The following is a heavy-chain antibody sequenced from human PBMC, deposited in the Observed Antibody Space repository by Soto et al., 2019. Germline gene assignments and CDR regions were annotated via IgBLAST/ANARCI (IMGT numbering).Heavy chain of an antibody. V-gene: IGHV3-23*01. Sequence: EVQILESGGGLVQPGGSLRLSCAASGFPFSNYAMAWVRQAPGKGLEWVSAISGTTGHAFYADSVKDRFTISRDNSKNTLYLQRDSLRAEDTAVYHCARDPSEYIWGSYLRYYEYWGQGTLVTVSS. CDR3: ARDPSEYIWGSYLRYYEY. CDR1: GFPFSNYA. J-gene: IGHJ4*02. D-gene: IGHD3-16*01. CDR2: ISGTTGHA.